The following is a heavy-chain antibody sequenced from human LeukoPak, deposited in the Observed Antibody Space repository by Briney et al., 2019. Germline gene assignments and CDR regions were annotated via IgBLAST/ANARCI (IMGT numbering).Heavy chain of an antibody. CDR1: GGSFSGYY. D-gene: IGHD6-19*01. CDR3: ARAPGIAVAGRSAWFDP. Sequence: SETLSLTCAVYGGSFSGYYWGWIRQPPGKGLEWIGSIYYSGSTYYNPSLKSRVTISVDTSKNQFSLKLSSVTAADTAVYYCARAPGIAVAGRSAWFDPWGQGTLVTVSS. V-gene: IGHV4-34*01. CDR2: IYYSGST. J-gene: IGHJ5*02.